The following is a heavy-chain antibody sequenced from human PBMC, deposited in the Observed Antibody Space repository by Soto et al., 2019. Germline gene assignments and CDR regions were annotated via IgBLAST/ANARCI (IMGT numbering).Heavy chain of an antibody. J-gene: IGHJ4*02. Sequence: EASVKVSCKASGGTFSSYAISWVRQAPGQGLEWMGGIIPIFGTANYAQKFQGRVTITADESTSTAYMELSSLRSEDTAVYYCARDRSSSGFWSGYFAYWGQGTLVTVSS. V-gene: IGHV1-69*13. CDR1: GGTFSSYA. D-gene: IGHD3-3*01. CDR2: IIPIFGTA. CDR3: ARDRSSSGFWSGYFAY.